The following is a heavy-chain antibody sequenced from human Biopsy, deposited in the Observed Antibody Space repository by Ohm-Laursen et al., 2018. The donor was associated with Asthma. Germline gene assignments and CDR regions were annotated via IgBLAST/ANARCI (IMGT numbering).Heavy chain of an antibody. D-gene: IGHD4-23*01. CDR3: ARESGQDSGGTGAFDR. Sequence: SLRLSCAASGFVFSQCGMHWVRQGPGKGLEWVALVSSDGHNKYYEDSVKGRFTISRDNSELRLYLEINSLRVEDSAVYYCARESGQDSGGTGAFDRWGQGIMVAVSS. V-gene: IGHV3-30*03. J-gene: IGHJ3*02. CDR1: GFVFSQCG. CDR2: VSSDGHNK.